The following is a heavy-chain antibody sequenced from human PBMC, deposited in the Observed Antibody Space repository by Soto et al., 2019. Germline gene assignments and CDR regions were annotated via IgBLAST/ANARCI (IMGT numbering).Heavy chain of an antibody. D-gene: IGHD2-21*02. V-gene: IGHV1-3*01. Sequence: ASVKVSCKASGYTFTSYAMHWVRQAPGQRLEWMGWINAGNGNTKYSQKFQGRVTITRDTSASTAYMELSSLRSEDTAVYYCASEYCGGDCYSAARYGMAVWGQGTTVTVSS. J-gene: IGHJ6*02. CDR3: ASEYCGGDCYSAARYGMAV. CDR1: GYTFTSYA. CDR2: INAGNGNT.